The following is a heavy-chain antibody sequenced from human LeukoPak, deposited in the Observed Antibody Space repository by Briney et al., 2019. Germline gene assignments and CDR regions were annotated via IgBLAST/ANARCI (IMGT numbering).Heavy chain of an antibody. D-gene: IGHD4-23*01. CDR3: AKDYYGGNSFGDY. CDR2: IGGSGGGT. CDR1: GFTFSTYA. V-gene: IGHV3-23*01. Sequence: GGSLRLSCAASGFTFSTYAMSWVRQAPGKGLEWVSTIGGSGGGTYYAESVKGRFIISRDTSKNTLYPQMNSLRAEDTAVYYCAKDYYGGNSFGDYWGQGTLVTVSS. J-gene: IGHJ4*02.